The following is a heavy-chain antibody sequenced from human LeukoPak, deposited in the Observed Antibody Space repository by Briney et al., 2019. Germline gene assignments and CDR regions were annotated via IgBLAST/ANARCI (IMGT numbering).Heavy chain of an antibody. CDR1: GFSFSSYW. CDR2: INQDESAK. V-gene: IGHV3-7*01. CDR3: ALGGRTGNNWFDV. J-gene: IGHJ5*02. D-gene: IGHD1-1*01. Sequence: PGGSLRLSCAASGFSFSSYWKNWVRHAPGQGLGWVANINQDESAKYYVDSVEGRLTISTDNTKNTLYLQLDSLRAADTAVYYCALGGRTGNNWFDVWGQGTLVTVSS.